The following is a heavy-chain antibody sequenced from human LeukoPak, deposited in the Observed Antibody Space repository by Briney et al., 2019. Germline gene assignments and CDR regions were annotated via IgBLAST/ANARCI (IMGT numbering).Heavy chain of an antibody. CDR1: GGSISSYY. CDR3: ARGPGGILTLAYYFDY. CDR2: IYYSGST. V-gene: IGHV4-59*12. J-gene: IGHJ4*02. Sequence: SETLSLTCTVSGGSISSYYWSWIRQPPGKGLEWIGYIYYSGSTYYNPSLKSRVTISVDRSKNQFSLKLSSVTAADTAVYYCARGPGGILTLAYYFDYWGQGTLVTVSS. D-gene: IGHD3-9*01.